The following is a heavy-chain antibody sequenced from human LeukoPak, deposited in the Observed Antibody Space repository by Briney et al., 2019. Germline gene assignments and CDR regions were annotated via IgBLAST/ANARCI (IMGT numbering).Heavy chain of an antibody. Sequence: GGSLRLSCAASGFTFSSYGMHWVRQAPGKGLEWVAVISYDGSNKYYADSVKGRFTISRDNSKNTLYLQMNSLRAEDTAVYYCAKDRSLGDYGGILGYWGQETLVTVSS. J-gene: IGHJ4*02. CDR1: GFTFSSYG. D-gene: IGHD4-23*01. V-gene: IGHV3-30*18. CDR3: AKDRSLGDYGGILGY. CDR2: ISYDGSNK.